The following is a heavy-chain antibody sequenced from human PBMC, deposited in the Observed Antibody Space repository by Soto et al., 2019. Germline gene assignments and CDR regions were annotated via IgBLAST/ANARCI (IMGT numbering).Heavy chain of an antibody. D-gene: IGHD6-19*01. Sequence: GGSLRLSCAASGFTFSSYGMQWVRQAPGKGLEWVAVISYDGSNEYYADSVKDRFTISRDNSKSTLYLQMNSLRADDTAVYYCVAGKYFFDYCGEGTLVTVSS. CDR3: VAGKYFFDY. V-gene: IGHV3-30*03. J-gene: IGHJ4*02. CDR1: GFTFSSYG. CDR2: ISYDGSNE.